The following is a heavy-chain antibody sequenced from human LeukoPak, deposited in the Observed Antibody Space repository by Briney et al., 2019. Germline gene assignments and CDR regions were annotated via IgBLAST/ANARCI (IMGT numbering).Heavy chain of an antibody. J-gene: IGHJ4*02. CDR1: VFTFSNYW. V-gene: IGHV3-74*01. CDR2: INSDVSST. Sequence: GGSLRLSCAASVFTFSNYWMHWVRQATGKGRVWVSRINSDVSSTNYADPVTGLFTIYKDNARNTMYLQINSLSPEDTAVYYCTSGGVLSGRYWGQGALVTVSA. D-gene: IGHD1-14*01. CDR3: TSGGVLSGRY.